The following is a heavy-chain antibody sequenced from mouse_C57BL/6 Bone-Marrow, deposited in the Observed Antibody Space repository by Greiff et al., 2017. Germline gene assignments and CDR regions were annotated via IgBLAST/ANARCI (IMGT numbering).Heavy chain of an antibody. D-gene: IGHD1-1*01. CDR3: ARDAFPYYYGSTHWYFDV. V-gene: IGHV7-1*01. Sequence: EVKLMESGGGLVQSGRSLRLSCATSGFTFSDFYMEWVRQAPGKGLEWIAASRNKANDYTTEYSASVKGRFIVSRDTSQSILYLQMNALRAEDTAIYYCARDAFPYYYGSTHWYFDVWGTGTTVTVSS. J-gene: IGHJ1*03. CDR2: SRNKANDYTT. CDR1: GFTFSDFY.